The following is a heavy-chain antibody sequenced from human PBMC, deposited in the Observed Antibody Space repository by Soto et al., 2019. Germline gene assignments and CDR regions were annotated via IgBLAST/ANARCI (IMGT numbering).Heavy chain of an antibody. D-gene: IGHD4-17*01. V-gene: IGHV1-2*04. J-gene: IGHJ6*02. Sequence: GASVKVSCKASGYTFTGYYMHWVRQAPGQGLEWMGWINPNSGGTNYAQKFQGWVTMTRDTSISTAYMELSRLRSDDTAVYYCARAYGDYYYGMDVWGQGTTVTVSS. CDR3: ARAYGDYYYGMDV. CDR1: GYTFTGYY. CDR2: INPNSGGT.